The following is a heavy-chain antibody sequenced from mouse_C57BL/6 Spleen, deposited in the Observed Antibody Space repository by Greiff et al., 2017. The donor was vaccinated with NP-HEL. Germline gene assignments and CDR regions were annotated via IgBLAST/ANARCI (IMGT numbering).Heavy chain of an antibody. V-gene: IGHV5-17*01. J-gene: IGHJ2*01. CDR3: ARRGDYDGYYFDY. Sequence: EVMLVESGGGLVKPGGSLKLSCAASGFTFSDYGMHWVRQAPEKGLEWVAYISSGSSTIYYADTVKGRFTISRDNAKNTLFLQMTSLRSEDTAMYDCARRGDYDGYYFDYGGKGTTLTVSS. CDR1: GFTFSDYG. CDR2: ISSGSSTI. D-gene: IGHD2-4*01.